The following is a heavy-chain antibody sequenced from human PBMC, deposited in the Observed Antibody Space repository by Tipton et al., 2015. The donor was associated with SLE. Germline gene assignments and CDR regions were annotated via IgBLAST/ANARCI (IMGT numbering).Heavy chain of an antibody. D-gene: IGHD4/OR15-4a*01. CDR1: GGSISSGSYY. Sequence: TLSLTCTVSGGSISSGSYYWSWIRQPAGKGLEWIGRIYTSGSTNYNPSLKSRVTISVDTSKNQFSLKLSSVTAADTAVYYCARRAVGLTLDYWGQGTLVTVSS. V-gene: IGHV4-61*02. CDR3: ARRAVGLTLDY. CDR2: IYTSGST. J-gene: IGHJ4*02.